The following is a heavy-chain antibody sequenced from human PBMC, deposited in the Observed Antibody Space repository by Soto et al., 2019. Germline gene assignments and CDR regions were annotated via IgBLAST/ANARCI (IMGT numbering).Heavy chain of an antibody. CDR1: GFTFSTYG. CDR3: GRDFEDFASYKFYYGMSV. J-gene: IGHJ6*02. V-gene: IGHV3-30*03. D-gene: IGHD1-1*01. CDR2: MSYDGTKE. Sequence: QPGGSLGLSCAASGFTFSTYGMHWVRQAPGKGLEWVAAMSYDGTKEYYVDSVKGRFTISRDNSRNALWLQMRSLRAEDAAGYYCGRDFEDFASYKFYYGMSVWGQGTTVTVPS.